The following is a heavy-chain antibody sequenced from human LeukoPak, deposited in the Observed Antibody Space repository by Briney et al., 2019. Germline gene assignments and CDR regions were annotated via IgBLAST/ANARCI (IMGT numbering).Heavy chain of an antibody. CDR3: ASRAYWGAGPEVDY. CDR2: IYYSGST. CDR1: GGSISSSSYY. V-gene: IGHV4-39*07. Sequence: SETLSLTCTVSGGSISSSSYYWGWIRQPPGKGLEWIGSIYYSGSTYYNPSLKSRVTISVDTSKNQFSLKLSSVTAADTAVYYCASRAYWGAGPEVDYWGQGTLVTVSS. D-gene: IGHD1-26*01. J-gene: IGHJ4*02.